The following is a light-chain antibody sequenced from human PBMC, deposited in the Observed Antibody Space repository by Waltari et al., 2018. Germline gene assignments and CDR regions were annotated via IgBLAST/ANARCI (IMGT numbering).Light chain of an antibody. Sequence: EIVLTQSPGTLSLSPGERATLSCRASQTVRTTYLAWYHQKPGQAPTRLLDGASSRAPGIPDRFSGSGSGTDFSLTISSLEPEDFAVYYCQQYDISPLTFGGGTKVEIK. CDR1: QTVRTTY. CDR3: QQYDISPLT. J-gene: IGKJ4*01. V-gene: IGKV3-20*01. CDR2: GAS.